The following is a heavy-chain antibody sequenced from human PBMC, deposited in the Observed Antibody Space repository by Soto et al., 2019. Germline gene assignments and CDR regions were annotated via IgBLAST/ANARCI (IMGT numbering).Heavy chain of an antibody. D-gene: IGHD6-19*01. Sequence: GASVKVSCKASGGTFSSYAISWARQAPGQGLEWMGGIIPIFGTANYAQKFQGRVTITADESTSTAYMELSSLRSEDTAVYYCASDHSIAVAGTKYDYWGQGTLVTVSS. J-gene: IGHJ4*02. CDR2: IIPIFGTA. V-gene: IGHV1-69*13. CDR1: GGTFSSYA. CDR3: ASDHSIAVAGTKYDY.